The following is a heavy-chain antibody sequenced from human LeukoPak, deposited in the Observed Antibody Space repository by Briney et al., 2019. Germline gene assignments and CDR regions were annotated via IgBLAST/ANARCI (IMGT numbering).Heavy chain of an antibody. V-gene: IGHV3-7*01. CDR2: IKQDGSEQ. Sequence: GGSLRLSCVGSGFSFSSYWMAWVRQAPGKGLEGVASIKQDGSEQRYVDSVKGRFTISRDNAKNSLFLQMNRLGAEDTAVYYCATSPNPFHMWGQGTKVTVS. J-gene: IGHJ3*02. CDR3: ATSPNPFHM. CDR1: GFSFSSYW.